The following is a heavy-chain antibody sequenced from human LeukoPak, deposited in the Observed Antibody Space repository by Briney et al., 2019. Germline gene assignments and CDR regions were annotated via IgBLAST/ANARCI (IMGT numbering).Heavy chain of an antibody. V-gene: IGHV1-46*01. CDR2: INPSGGTP. J-gene: IGHJ5*02. CDR1: GYTFTSYY. CDR3: ARGLGSGSYYGS. D-gene: IGHD3-10*01. Sequence: ASVKVSCKASGYTFTSYYMHWVRQAPGQGLEWMGIINPSGGTPSYAQKFQGRVSMTRDTSTSTVYMELSSLTSEDTAVYYCARGLGSGSYYGSWGQGTLVTVSS.